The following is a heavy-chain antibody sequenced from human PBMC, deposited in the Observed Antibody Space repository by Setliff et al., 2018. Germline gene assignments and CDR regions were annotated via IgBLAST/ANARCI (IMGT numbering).Heavy chain of an antibody. CDR1: DGSLSTYY. V-gene: IGHV4-59*01. J-gene: IGHJ4*02. D-gene: IGHD1-1*01. Sequence: SETLSLTCTVSDGSLSTYYWSWIRQPPGKGLEFIGYVYYSGTANYSPSLRSRLTISVDTSKNQFSLKLRSVTAADTAVYYCARGGNFRYFDFWGQGALVTVSS. CDR3: ARGGNFRYFDF. CDR2: VYYSGTA.